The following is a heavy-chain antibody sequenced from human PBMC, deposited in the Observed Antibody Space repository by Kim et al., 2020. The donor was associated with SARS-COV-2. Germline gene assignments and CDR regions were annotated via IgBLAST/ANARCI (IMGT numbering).Heavy chain of an antibody. CDR3: ARVFLGSSTRMPQFFAMDV. J-gene: IGHJ6*02. V-gene: IGHV5-10-1*01. D-gene: IGHD2-2*01. Sequence: GESLKISCKGSGYSFDGYWIGWVRQKPGKGLEGMGQIDPSDSYANYSPSFQGHITIPADKSISTAYLPWSSLEAPDTAMYFCARVFLGSSTRMPQFFAMDVWGRGTTVAVP. CDR2: IDPSDSYA. CDR1: GYSFDGYW.